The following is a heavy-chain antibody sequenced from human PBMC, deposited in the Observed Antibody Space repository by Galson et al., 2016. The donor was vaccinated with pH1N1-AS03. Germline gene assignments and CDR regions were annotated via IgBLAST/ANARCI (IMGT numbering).Heavy chain of an antibody. CDR2: IYYLGAT. CDR1: GGSISSSPYY. CDR3: ARHVSVRYPNNLDY. J-gene: IGHJ4*02. Sequence: SETLSLTCTVSGGSISSSPYYWGWVRQPPGKGLEWIATIYYLGATYYRPSLQSRATISIDTSQNQFSLNLNSVTAADTSVYYCARHVSVRYPNNLDYWGQGALVIVSS. D-gene: IGHD1/OR15-1a*01. V-gene: IGHV4-39*07.